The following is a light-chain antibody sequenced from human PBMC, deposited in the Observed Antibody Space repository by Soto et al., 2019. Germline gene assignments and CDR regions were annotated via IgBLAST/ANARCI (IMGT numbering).Light chain of an antibody. CDR1: QSVTK. CDR2: GVS. V-gene: IGKV3D-15*01. Sequence: EIVMTQSPATLSVSPGERATLSCRASQSVTKLAWYQQKPGQDPRLLIYGVSTRATGTPARFSGSGSGTDFTLTISSLQSEDFAVYYCQQYNNWPPVAFGGGTKVEIK. J-gene: IGKJ4*01. CDR3: QQYNNWPPVA.